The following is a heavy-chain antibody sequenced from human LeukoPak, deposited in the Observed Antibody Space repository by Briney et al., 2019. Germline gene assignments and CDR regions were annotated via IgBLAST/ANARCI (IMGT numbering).Heavy chain of an antibody. J-gene: IGHJ4*02. D-gene: IGHD3-22*01. V-gene: IGHV3-33*01. CDR3: ARDLDSSGYLDY. CDR2: IWYDGSNK. Sequence: GGSLRLSCAASGFTFSSYGMHWVRQAPGKGLEWVAVIWYDGSNKYYADSVKGRFTISRDNSKNTLYLQMNSLRAEDTAVYYCARDLDSSGYLDYWGQGTLVTVPS. CDR1: GFTFSSYG.